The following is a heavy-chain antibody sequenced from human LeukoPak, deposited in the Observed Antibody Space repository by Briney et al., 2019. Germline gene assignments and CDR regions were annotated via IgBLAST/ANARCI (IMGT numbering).Heavy chain of an antibody. CDR1: GFTFSSYG. D-gene: IGHD6-13*01. Sequence: SGGSLRLSCAASGFTFSSYGMHWVRQAPGKGLEWVAVISYDGSNKYYADSVKGRFTISRDNSKNTLYLQMNSLRAEDTAVYYCAKSPHIAAAGTVDYWGQGTLVTVSS. V-gene: IGHV3-30*18. J-gene: IGHJ4*02. CDR2: ISYDGSNK. CDR3: AKSPHIAAAGTVDY.